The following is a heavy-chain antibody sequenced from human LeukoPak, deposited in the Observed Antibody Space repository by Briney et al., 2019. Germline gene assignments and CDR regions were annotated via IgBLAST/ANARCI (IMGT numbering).Heavy chain of an antibody. CDR1: GGSFSGYY. Sequence: SGTLSLTCAVYGGSFSGYYWTWIRQPPGKGLEWIGEINHSGSTNYNPSLKSRVTISVDTSKNQFSLKLRSVTAADTAVYYCARGSVSGQYYGSGSYYARWGQGTLVTVSS. CDR2: INHSGST. CDR3: ARGSVSGQYYGSGSYYAR. J-gene: IGHJ4*02. V-gene: IGHV4-34*01. D-gene: IGHD3-10*01.